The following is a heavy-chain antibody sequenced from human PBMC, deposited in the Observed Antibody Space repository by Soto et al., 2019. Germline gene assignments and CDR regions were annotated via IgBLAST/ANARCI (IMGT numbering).Heavy chain of an antibody. V-gene: IGHV4-31*03. CDR2: IFYSGTT. CDR1: GDSISSGGYF. CDR3: ATGRLRWRYFDY. Sequence: PSETLSLTCTVSGDSISSGGYFWNWIRHHPGKGLEWIGYIFYSGTTFYDPSLKSRLSISVDTSNNQFSLNLTSVTDADTAVYFCATGRLRWRYFDYWGQGALVTVSS. J-gene: IGHJ4*02. D-gene: IGHD4-17*01.